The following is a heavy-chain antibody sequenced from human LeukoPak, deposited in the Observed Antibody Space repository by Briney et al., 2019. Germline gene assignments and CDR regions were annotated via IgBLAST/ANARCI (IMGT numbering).Heavy chain of an antibody. CDR1: GFTFSSYG. CDR3: AKVGLGDGFYDYYGMDV. CDR2: TSYEGSNK. Sequence: PGGSLRLSCVASGFTFSSYGMNWVRQAPGKGLEWVASTSYEGSNKYYADSMKGRLTISRDNSKNTLYLQMTNLRAEDTAVYHCAKVGLGDGFYDYYGMDVWGQGTTVTVSS. J-gene: IGHJ6*02. D-gene: IGHD2/OR15-2a*01. V-gene: IGHV3-30*18.